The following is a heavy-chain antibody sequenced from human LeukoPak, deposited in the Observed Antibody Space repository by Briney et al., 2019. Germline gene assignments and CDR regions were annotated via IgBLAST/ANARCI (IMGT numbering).Heavy chain of an antibody. CDR2: INTDGSST. V-gene: IGHV3-74*01. CDR1: GFTFSSYW. J-gene: IGHJ4*02. CDR3: ATQASVGY. D-gene: IGHD1-26*01. Sequence: AGSLRLSCAASGFTFSSYWMQWVRQAPGKGLVWVSRINTDGSSTTYADSVKGRFTISRDNAKNPLYMQMNSLRAEDTAVYYCATQASVGYWGQGTLVTVSS.